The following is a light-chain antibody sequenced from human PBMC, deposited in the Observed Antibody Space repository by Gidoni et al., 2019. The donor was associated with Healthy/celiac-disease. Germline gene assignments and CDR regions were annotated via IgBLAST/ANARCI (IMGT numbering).Light chain of an antibody. V-gene: IGKV3-11*01. CDR3: QQRSNWPRT. CDR1: QSVSSY. J-gene: IGKJ1*01. CDR2: DAS. Sequence: EIVLTLSPATLSLSPGERATLSCRASQSVSSYLAWYQQKPDQAPRLLIYDASNRATGIPARFSGSGSGTDFTLTISSLEPEDFAVYYCQQRSNWPRTFGQGTKVEIK.